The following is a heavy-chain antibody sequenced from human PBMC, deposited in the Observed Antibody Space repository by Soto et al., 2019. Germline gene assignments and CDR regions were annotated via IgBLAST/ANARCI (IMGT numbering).Heavy chain of an antibody. D-gene: IGHD6-13*01. CDR2: IWYDGSNK. Sequence: PGGSLRLSCAASGFTFSSYGMHWVRQAPGKGLEWVAVIWYDGSNKYYADSVKGRFTISRDNAKNSLYLQMSSLRAEDTAVYYCARDGRITAAGTGRTYYYYYMDVWGKGTTVTVSS. J-gene: IGHJ6*03. CDR1: GFTFSSYG. V-gene: IGHV3-33*01. CDR3: ARDGRITAAGTGRTYYYYYMDV.